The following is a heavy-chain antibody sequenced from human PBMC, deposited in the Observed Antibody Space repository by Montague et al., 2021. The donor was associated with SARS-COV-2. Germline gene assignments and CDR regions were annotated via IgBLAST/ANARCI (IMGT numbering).Heavy chain of an antibody. V-gene: IGHV3-23*01. D-gene: IGHD1-14*01. Sequence: SLRLSCAASGFAFNVWGMHWVRQAPGKGLEWLSSISGVSTGTYYADSVKGRFTISRDNSRDTLYLQMSSLRAEDTAIYYCAKSLLGVGTTGMDFWGQGTLVTVSS. CDR1: GFAFNVWG. CDR3: AKSLLGVGTTGMDF. CDR2: ISGVSTGT. J-gene: IGHJ4*02.